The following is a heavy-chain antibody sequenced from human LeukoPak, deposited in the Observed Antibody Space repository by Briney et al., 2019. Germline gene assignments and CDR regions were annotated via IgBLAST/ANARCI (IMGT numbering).Heavy chain of an antibody. D-gene: IGHD1-1*01. V-gene: IGHV1-18*01. J-gene: IGHJ3*02. CDR3: ARKGTGDAFDI. Sequence: ASVKVPCKASGYTFTSYGISRVRQAPGQGLEWMGGISAYNGNTNYAQKLQGRVTMTTDTSTSTAYMELRSLRYDDTAVYYCARKGTGDAFDIWGQGTMVTVSS. CDR2: ISAYNGNT. CDR1: GYTFTSYG.